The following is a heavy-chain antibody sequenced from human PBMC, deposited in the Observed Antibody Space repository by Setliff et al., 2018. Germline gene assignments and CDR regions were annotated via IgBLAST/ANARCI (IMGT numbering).Heavy chain of an antibody. D-gene: IGHD1-1*01. CDR1: GFTFTSSA. Sequence: ASVKVSCKASGFTFTSSAMQWVRQARGQRLEWIGWIVVGSGNTNYAQKFQERVTITRDMSTSTAYMELSSLRSEDTAVYYCAAQMRRGTGTPAYYYYGMDVWGQGTTVTVS. J-gene: IGHJ6*02. V-gene: IGHV1-58*02. CDR2: IVVGSGNT. CDR3: AAQMRRGTGTPAYYYYGMDV.